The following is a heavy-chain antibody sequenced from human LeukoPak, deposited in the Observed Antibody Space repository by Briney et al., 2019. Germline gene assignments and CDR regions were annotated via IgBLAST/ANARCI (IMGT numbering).Heavy chain of an antibody. V-gene: IGHV1-2*02. CDR3: ARANPDIVVVPGGY. Sequence: ASVKVSCKASGYTFTGYYMHWVRQAPGQGLEWMGWINPNSGGTNYAQKFQGRVTITRDTSISTAYMELSRLRSDDTAVYYCARANPDIVVVPGGYWGQGTLVTVSS. CDR2: INPNSGGT. CDR1: GYTFTGYY. D-gene: IGHD2-2*01. J-gene: IGHJ4*02.